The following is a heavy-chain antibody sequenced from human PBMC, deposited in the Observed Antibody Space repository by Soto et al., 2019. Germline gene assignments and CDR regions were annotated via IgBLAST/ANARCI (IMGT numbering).Heavy chain of an antibody. D-gene: IGHD2-21*02. CDR2: IWYDGSNK. V-gene: IGHV3-33*01. J-gene: IGHJ4*02. CDR1: GFTFSSYG. Sequence: QVQLVESGGGVVQPGRSLRLSCAASGFTFSSYGMHWVRQAPGKGLEWVAVIWYDGSNKYYADSVKGRFTISRDNSKNSLYLQMNSLRAEDTAVYYCAISSVTAVDFDYWGQGTLVTVSS. CDR3: AISSVTAVDFDY.